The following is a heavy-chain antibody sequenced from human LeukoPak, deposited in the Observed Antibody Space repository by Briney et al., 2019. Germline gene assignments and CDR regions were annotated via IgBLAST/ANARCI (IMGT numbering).Heavy chain of an antibody. D-gene: IGHD6-19*01. CDR3: ARGGYSSGYNWFDP. V-gene: IGHV4-59*01. Sequence: SETLSLTCTVSGGSISSYYWSWNRQPPGKGLEWIGYIYYSGSTNYNPSLKSRVAISVDTSKNQFSLKLSSVTAADTAVYYCARGGYSSGYNWFDPWGQGILVSVSS. J-gene: IGHJ5*02. CDR1: GGSISSYY. CDR2: IYYSGST.